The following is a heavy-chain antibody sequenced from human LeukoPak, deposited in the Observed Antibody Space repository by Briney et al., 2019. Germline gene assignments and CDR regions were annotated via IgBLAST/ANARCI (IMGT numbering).Heavy chain of an antibody. CDR3: ARDSSGYLGWFDP. D-gene: IGHD3-22*01. CDR1: GGSISHYY. J-gene: IGHJ5*02. V-gene: IGHV4-59*01. Sequence: PSETLSLTCTVSGGSISHYYWSWIRQPPGKGLEWIGYIYYSGSTNYNPSLKSRVTISVDTSKNQFSLKLSSVTAADTAVYYCARDSSGYLGWFDPWGQGTLVTVSS. CDR2: IYYSGST.